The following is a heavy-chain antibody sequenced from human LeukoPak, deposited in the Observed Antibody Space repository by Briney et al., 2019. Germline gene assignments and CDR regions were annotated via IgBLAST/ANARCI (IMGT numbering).Heavy chain of an antibody. CDR3: AKDLGWFGEEDAFEI. D-gene: IGHD3-10*01. V-gene: IGHV1-46*01. Sequence: ASVKVSCKASGYTFTNYHIHWVRQAPGQGLEWMGIINPSGGSTSDAQKFQGRVTMTRDMSTSTVYMQLSSLRSEDTAVYYCAKDLGWFGEEDAFEIWGQGTMVTVSS. J-gene: IGHJ3*02. CDR2: INPSGGST. CDR1: GYTFTNYH.